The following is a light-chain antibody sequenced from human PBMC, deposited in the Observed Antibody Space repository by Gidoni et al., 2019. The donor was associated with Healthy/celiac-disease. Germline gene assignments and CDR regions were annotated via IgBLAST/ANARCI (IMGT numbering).Light chain of an antibody. V-gene: IGKV1-39*01. CDR1: QSSRSY. Sequence: DIQMTQSPSSLSASVGDRVTITCRASQSSRSYLNWYQQKPGKAPKLLIYAASSLQSGVPSRFSGSGSGTDFTLTISSLQPEDFATYYCQQSYSTPRTFGQGTKVEIK. CDR2: AAS. CDR3: QQSYSTPRT. J-gene: IGKJ1*01.